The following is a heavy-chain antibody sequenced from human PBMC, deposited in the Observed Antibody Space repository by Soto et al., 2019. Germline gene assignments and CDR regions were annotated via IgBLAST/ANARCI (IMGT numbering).Heavy chain of an antibody. CDR2: IYSDDDK. Sequence: QITLKESGPTLVKPTQTLTLTCTFSGFSLSTSGVGVGWFRQPPGKALGWLALIYSDDDKRYSPTLKSRLTITRDTSKNLVVLTMTNMDLVYTATYCGARRDGSGTGWFDPWGQGTLVTVSS. CDR3: ARRDGSGTGWFDP. CDR1: GFSLSTSGVG. J-gene: IGHJ5*02. D-gene: IGHD3-10*01. V-gene: IGHV2-5*02.